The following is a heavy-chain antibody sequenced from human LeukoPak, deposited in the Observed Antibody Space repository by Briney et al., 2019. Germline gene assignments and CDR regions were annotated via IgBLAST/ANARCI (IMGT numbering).Heavy chain of an antibody. J-gene: IGHJ6*03. D-gene: IGHD4-17*01. V-gene: IGHV3-49*03. CDR2: IRSKTYGGAI. Sequence: PGGSLRLSCTTSGFIFGDYAMSWFRQAPGKGLEWVGFIRSKTYGGAIEYAASVKGRFTISRDDSKSIAYLRMNSLKTEDTAVYYCARDQLGGDPDDYYYYYMDVWGKGTTVIVSS. CDR1: GFIFGDYA. CDR3: ARDQLGGDPDDYYYYYMDV.